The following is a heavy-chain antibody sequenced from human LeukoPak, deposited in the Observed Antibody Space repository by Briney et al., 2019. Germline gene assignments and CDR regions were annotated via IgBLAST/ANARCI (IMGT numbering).Heavy chain of an antibody. V-gene: IGHV4-59*12. CDR3: ARTKYRSGWYGLEDAFDI. Sequence: SETLSLTCTVSGGSISSYYWTWIRQSPGKGLEWIGYIYYSGSTYYNPSLKSRVTISVDTSKNQFSLKLSSVTAADTAVYYCARTKYRSGWYGLEDAFDIWGQGTMVTVSS. CDR1: GGSISSYY. CDR2: IYYSGST. D-gene: IGHD6-19*01. J-gene: IGHJ3*02.